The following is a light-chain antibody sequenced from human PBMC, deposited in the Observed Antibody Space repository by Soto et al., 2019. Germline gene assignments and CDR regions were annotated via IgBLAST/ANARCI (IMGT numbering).Light chain of an antibody. CDR2: AAS. J-gene: IGKJ5*01. CDR3: QQYDNLPIT. CDR1: QDLDRW. Sequence: DIHLTQSPSFLSPSIGESVTITCRASQDLDRWLAWYQQKPGEAPKVLIYAASNLRSGVPSRFSGSGSGTDFTFTISSLQPEDFATYYCQQYDNLPITFGQGTRLEIK. V-gene: IGKV1-33*01.